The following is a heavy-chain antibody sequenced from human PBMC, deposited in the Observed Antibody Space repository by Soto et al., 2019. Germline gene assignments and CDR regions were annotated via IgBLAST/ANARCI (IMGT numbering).Heavy chain of an antibody. CDR2: ISYSGST. CDR3: ARDRYNWTDVGAFDF. V-gene: IGHV4-59*01. Sequence: SETLSLTCTVSGDSISDYYWNWIRQPPGKGLEWIGYISYSGSTKYNPSLKSRVTISLDTSKKQFSLKLSSVTAADTAVYSCARDRYNWTDVGAFDFWGQGTMVTVS. J-gene: IGHJ3*01. CDR1: GDSISDYY. D-gene: IGHD1-1*01.